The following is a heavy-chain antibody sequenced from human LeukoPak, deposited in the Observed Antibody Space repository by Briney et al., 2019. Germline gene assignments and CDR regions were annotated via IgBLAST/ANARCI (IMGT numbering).Heavy chain of an antibody. CDR1: GFTFSSYW. J-gene: IGHJ4*02. V-gene: IGHV3-7*01. Sequence: KTGGSLRLSCAASGFTFSSYWMSWVRQAPGKGLEWVANIKQDGSEKYYVDSVKGRFTISRDNAKNSLYLQMNSLRAEDTAVYYCARSMRETYYYGSGSYYNPCFDYWGQGTLVTVSS. CDR3: ARSMRETYYYGSGSYYNPCFDY. CDR2: IKQDGSEK. D-gene: IGHD3-10*01.